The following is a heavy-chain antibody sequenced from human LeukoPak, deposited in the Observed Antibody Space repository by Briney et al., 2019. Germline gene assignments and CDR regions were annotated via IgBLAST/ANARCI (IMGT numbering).Heavy chain of an antibody. Sequence: SETLSLTCTVSGVSISSGGYYWSWIRQHPGKSLEWIGYIYYSGSTYYNPSLKSRVTISVDTSKNQFSLKLSSVTAADTAVYYCARDSGGEAFSYAFDYWGQGTLVTVSS. CDR2: IYYSGST. CDR3: ARDSGGEAFSYAFDY. D-gene: IGHD3-10*01. CDR1: GVSISSGGYY. J-gene: IGHJ4*02. V-gene: IGHV4-31*03.